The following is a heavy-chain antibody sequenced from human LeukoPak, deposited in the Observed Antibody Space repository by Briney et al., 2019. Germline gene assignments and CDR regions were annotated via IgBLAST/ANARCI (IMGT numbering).Heavy chain of an antibody. J-gene: IGHJ5*02. V-gene: IGHV1-69*05. CDR1: GGTFSSYA. Sequence: SVKVSCKASGGTFSSYAISWVRQAPGQGLEWMGGIIPIFGTANYAQKFQGRVTITTDESTSTADMELSSLRSEDTAVYYCARGSPLQLWTERGWFDPWGQGTLVTVSS. D-gene: IGHD5-18*01. CDR3: ARGSPLQLWTERGWFDP. CDR2: IIPIFGTA.